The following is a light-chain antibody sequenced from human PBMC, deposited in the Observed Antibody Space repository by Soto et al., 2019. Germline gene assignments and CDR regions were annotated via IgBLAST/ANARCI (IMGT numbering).Light chain of an antibody. J-gene: IGKJ4*01. Sequence: EIVISQSPVTLSMSPGERAALSCRASQSVGTNLAWYQLKRGLAPRLLISDASTRATGIPARFSGSGSGTEFTLTISSLHSEDFGGYTCHQYSHWLPAAFVGGTKVDFK. CDR2: DAS. CDR3: HQYSHWLPAA. V-gene: IGKV3-15*01. CDR1: QSVGTN.